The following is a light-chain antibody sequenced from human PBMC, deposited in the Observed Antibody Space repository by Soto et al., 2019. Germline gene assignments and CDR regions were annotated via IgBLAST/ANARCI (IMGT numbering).Light chain of an antibody. CDR1: QDVGNR. CDR2: NVS. V-gene: IGKV1-13*02. J-gene: IGKJ5*01. CDR3: QQFMSYPLT. Sequence: AIQLTQSPSSLSASVGDRVIITCRASQDVGNRLNWYHQTPGKPPKLLVSNVSNLEGGVTSRISGSGFETDFTLTISSLQPEDFGPYHCQQFMSYPLTFGQGTRLDIK.